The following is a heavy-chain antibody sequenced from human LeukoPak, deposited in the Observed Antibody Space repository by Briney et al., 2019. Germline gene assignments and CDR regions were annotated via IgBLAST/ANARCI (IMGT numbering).Heavy chain of an antibody. D-gene: IGHD3-10*01. J-gene: IGHJ6*04. CDR2: ISSSSSYI. CDR3: ARDRRHGSSYYGMDV. Sequence: GGSLRLSCAASGFTFGSYSMNWVRQAPGKGLEWVSSISSSSSYIYYADSVKGRFTISRDNAKNSLYLQMNSLRAEDTAVYYCARDRRHGSSYYGMDVWGKGTTVTVSS. CDR1: GFTFGSYS. V-gene: IGHV3-21*01.